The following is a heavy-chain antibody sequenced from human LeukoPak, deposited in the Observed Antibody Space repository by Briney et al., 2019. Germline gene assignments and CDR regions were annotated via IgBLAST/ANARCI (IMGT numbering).Heavy chain of an antibody. D-gene: IGHD5-24*01. V-gene: IGHV1-3*01. CDR1: GYTFTSYY. Sequence: ASVTVSFKASGYTFTSYYMHWVRQAPGQRFEWMGWINAGNGHTKYSQNFLGRVTITRDSSANIVYMDVSSLTSEDTAVYYCARGIWSATRVDYYLDNWGRGTLVTVSS. CDR3: ARGIWSATRVDYYLDN. J-gene: IGHJ4*02. CDR2: INAGNGHT.